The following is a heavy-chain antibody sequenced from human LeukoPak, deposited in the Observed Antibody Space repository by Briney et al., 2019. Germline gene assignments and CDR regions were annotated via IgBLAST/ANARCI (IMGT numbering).Heavy chain of an antibody. CDR2: ISYDGSNK. D-gene: IGHD5-12*01. CDR1: GFTFSSYT. J-gene: IGHJ4*02. Sequence: GGSLRLSCAASGFTFSSYTMHWVRQAPGKGLEWVALISYDGSNKYYVDSVKGRFTISRDNSKNTLYLQMNSLRVEDMAVYYCARSRGVSGYDFAYWGQGTLVTVSS. CDR3: ARSRGVSGYDFAY. V-gene: IGHV3-30-3*01.